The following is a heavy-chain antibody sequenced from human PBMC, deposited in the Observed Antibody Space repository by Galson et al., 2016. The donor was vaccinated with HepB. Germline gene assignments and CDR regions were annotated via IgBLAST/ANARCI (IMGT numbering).Heavy chain of an antibody. J-gene: IGHJ4*02. D-gene: IGHD4-17*01. CDR3: ATDLDYAPFDY. V-gene: IGHV3-15*01. CDR1: GFIFTDAW. CDR2: IKSKTRGGTT. Sequence: SLRLSCAASGFIFTDAWLSWVRQAPGKGLEWVGRIKSKTRGGTTDYDESVKGRFTISRDDSKNTVYLQMNSLKTEDTAVYFCATDLDYAPFDYWGQGTLVTVSS.